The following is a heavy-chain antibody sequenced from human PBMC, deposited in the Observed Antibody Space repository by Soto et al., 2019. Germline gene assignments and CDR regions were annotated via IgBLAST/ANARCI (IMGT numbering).Heavy chain of an antibody. D-gene: IGHD6-13*01. CDR1: GFTFSSYG. CDR2: ISYDGSNK. Sequence: HPGGSLRLSCAASGFTFSSYGMHWVRQAPGKGLEWVAVISYDGSNKYYADSVKGRFTISRDNSKNTLYLQMNSLRAEDTAVYYCAKEGFRDSSHPGIQHWGQGTLVTVSS. J-gene: IGHJ1*01. CDR3: AKEGFRDSSHPGIQH. V-gene: IGHV3-30*18.